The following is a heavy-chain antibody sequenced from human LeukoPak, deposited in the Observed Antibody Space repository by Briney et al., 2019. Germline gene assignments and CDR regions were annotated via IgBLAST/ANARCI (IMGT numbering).Heavy chain of an antibody. D-gene: IGHD3-22*01. Sequence: GGSLRLSCAASGFTFNNAWMRWVRQAPGKGLEWVGRIKSKTDGGTTDYAAPVKGRFTISRDDSKNTLYLQMNSLKTEDTAVYYCTTDEYYYDSSGYYYFDYWGQGTLVTVSS. CDR3: TTDEYYYDSSGYYYFDY. V-gene: IGHV3-15*01. J-gene: IGHJ4*02. CDR2: IKSKTDGGTT. CDR1: GFTFNNAW.